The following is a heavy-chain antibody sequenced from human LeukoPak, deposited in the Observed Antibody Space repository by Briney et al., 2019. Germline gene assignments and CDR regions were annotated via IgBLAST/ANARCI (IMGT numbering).Heavy chain of an antibody. V-gene: IGHV3-7*01. Sequence: GGSLRLSCAASGFVFNTYWMTWVRRAPGKGLEWVANINLDGTEEHYVDSSLKGRFTISRDNAKNSLYLQMNSLSVEDTAVYYCATGRHDFLHWGQGTLVTVSS. J-gene: IGHJ4*02. D-gene: IGHD3/OR15-3a*01. CDR3: ATGRHDFLH. CDR2: INLDGTEE. CDR1: GFVFNTYW.